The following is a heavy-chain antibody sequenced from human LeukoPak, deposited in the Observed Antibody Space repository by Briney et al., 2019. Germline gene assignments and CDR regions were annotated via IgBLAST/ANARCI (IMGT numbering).Heavy chain of an antibody. Sequence: GRSLRLSCAQSRFTFRICGMYLVRQAPGKGPEWVAVIWYDGSKKYYADSVKGRFTISRDNSKNTLYLQMNSLRAEDTAVYYCARFSEPLFAFDIWCGGAMVTVSS. CDR3: ARFSEPLFAFDI. J-gene: IGHJ3*02. CDR2: IWYDGSKK. CDR1: RFTFRICG. V-gene: IGHV3-33*01.